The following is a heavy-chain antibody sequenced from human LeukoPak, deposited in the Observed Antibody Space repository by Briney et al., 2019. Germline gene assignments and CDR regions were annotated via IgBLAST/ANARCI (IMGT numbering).Heavy chain of an antibody. J-gene: IGHJ6*02. V-gene: IGHV1-69*04. D-gene: IGHD6-19*01. CDR3: ARDPVAGDYYYGMDV. CDR1: GGTFSSYA. Sequence: GASVKVSCKASGGTFSSYAISWVRQAPGQGLEWMGRIIPILGIANYAQKFQGRVTITADKSTSTAYMELSSLRSEDTAVYYCARDPVAGDYYYGMDVWGQGTTVTVSS. CDR2: IIPILGIA.